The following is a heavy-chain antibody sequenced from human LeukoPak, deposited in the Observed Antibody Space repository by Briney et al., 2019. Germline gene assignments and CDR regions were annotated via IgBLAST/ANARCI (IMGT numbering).Heavy chain of an antibody. Sequence: GGSLRLSCAASGFTFSSYWMSWVRQAPGKGLEWVANIKQDGSEKYYVDSAKGRFTISRDNAKNSLYLQMNSLRAEDTAVYYCARGVTIFGVVHDYWGQGTLVTVSS. CDR2: IKQDGSEK. CDR1: GFTFSSYW. V-gene: IGHV3-7*01. J-gene: IGHJ4*02. CDR3: ARGVTIFGVVHDY. D-gene: IGHD3-3*01.